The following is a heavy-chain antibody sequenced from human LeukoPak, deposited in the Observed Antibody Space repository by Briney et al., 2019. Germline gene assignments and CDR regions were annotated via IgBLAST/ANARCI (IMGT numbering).Heavy chain of an antibody. J-gene: IGHJ6*03. V-gene: IGHV3-23*01. D-gene: IGHD4-11*01. Sequence: GGSLRFSCAASGFTFSSYAMSWVRQAPGKGLEWVSAISVSGGITYYADSVKGRFTITRDNSKNTLYLQMNSLRAEDTAVYYCAKDLTRPDDYSNYFYYYYYMDVWGKGTTVTVSS. CDR2: ISVSGGIT. CDR3: AKDLTRPDDYSNYFYYYYYMDV. CDR1: GFTFSSYA.